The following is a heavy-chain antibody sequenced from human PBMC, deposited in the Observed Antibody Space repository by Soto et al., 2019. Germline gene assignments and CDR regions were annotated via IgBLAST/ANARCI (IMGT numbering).Heavy chain of an antibody. Sequence: SETLSLTCAVYGGSISGYYWSWIRQPPVKGLEWIGEINHIGGTNYNPSLKSRVTISVDTSKNQFSLKLSSVTAADKDAFYCARLRWEQPWVFDYWGQGTLVTVSS. V-gene: IGHV4-34*01. CDR3: ARLRWEQPWVFDY. J-gene: IGHJ4*02. D-gene: IGHD1-26*01. CDR2: INHIGGT. CDR1: GGSISGYY.